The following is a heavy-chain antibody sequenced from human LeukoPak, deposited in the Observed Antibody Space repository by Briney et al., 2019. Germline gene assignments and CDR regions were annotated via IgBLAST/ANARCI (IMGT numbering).Heavy chain of an antibody. J-gene: IGHJ4*02. CDR2: INPNSGGT. Sequence: VASVKFSCKASGYTFTGYYMHWVRQAPGQGLEWMGWINPNSGGTNYAQKFQGRVTMTRDTPISTAYMELSRLRSDDTAVYYCARDSIGYSGYDYVRYFDYWGQGTLVTVSS. CDR1: GYTFTGYY. V-gene: IGHV1-2*02. D-gene: IGHD5-12*01. CDR3: ARDSIGYSGYDYVRYFDY.